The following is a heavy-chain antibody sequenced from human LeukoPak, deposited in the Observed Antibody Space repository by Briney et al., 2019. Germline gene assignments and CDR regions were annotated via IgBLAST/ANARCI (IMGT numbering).Heavy chain of an antibody. CDR3: AKEYAGSHYYFYYMDV. J-gene: IGHJ6*03. V-gene: IGHV3-7*01. Sequence: GGSLRLSCAASGFTFSNSWMSWVRQAPGKGLEWVATIKPDGSAQYYVDSVKGRFTISRDNAKNSLFLQINSLRAEDTAVYYCAKEYAGSHYYFYYMDVWGKGTTVTVSS. CDR1: GFTFSNSW. CDR2: IKPDGSAQ.